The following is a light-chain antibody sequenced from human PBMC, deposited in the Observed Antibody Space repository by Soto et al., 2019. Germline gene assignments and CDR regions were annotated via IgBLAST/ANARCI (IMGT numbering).Light chain of an antibody. CDR3: CAYTSTSALYV. CDR1: SSDVGAYNY. CDR2: EVT. J-gene: IGLJ1*01. V-gene: IGLV2-14*01. Sequence: QSALTQPASVSGSPGQSITISCTATSSDVGAYNYVSWYQQHPGKVPKLMIYEVTNRPSGISNRFSGSKYGNTASLTISGLQAEDEADYYCCAYTSTSALYVFGTGTKLTVL.